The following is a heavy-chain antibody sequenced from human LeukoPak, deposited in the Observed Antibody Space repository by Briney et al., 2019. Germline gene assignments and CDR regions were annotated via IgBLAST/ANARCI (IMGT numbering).Heavy chain of an antibody. V-gene: IGHV3-30*18. D-gene: IGHD3-10*01. CDR1: GFTFSIYG. Sequence: GRSLRLSCAASGFTFSIYGMRWVRQAPGKGLGWVAVISYDGSNKYYADSVKGRFTISRDNSKNTLYLQMNSLRAEDTAVHYCAKKSPGTYYAPPSYWGQGTLVTVSP. CDR2: ISYDGSNK. J-gene: IGHJ4*02. CDR3: AKKSPGTYYAPPSY.